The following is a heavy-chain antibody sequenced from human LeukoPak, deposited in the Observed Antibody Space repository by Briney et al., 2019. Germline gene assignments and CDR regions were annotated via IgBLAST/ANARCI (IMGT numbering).Heavy chain of an antibody. V-gene: IGHV3-23*01. CDR1: GFTFSSYA. Sequence: PGGSLRLSCAAPGFTFSSYAMSWVRQAPGKGLEWVSAISGSGGSTYYADSVKGRFTISRDNSKNTLYLQMNSLRAEDTAVYYCAKDLKGAVAGTGYFDYWGQGTLVTVSS. CDR3: AKDLKGAVAGTGYFDY. CDR2: ISGSGGST. D-gene: IGHD6-19*01. J-gene: IGHJ4*02.